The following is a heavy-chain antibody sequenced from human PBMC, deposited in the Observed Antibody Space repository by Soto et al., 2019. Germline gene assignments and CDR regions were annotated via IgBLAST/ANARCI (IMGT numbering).Heavy chain of an antibody. D-gene: IGHD3-10*01. CDR3: ARAADWHNYYGSGSYYVSHYYYGMDV. V-gene: IGHV3-30-3*01. CDR1: GFTFSSYA. Sequence: PGGSLRLSCAASGFTFSSYAMHWVRQAPGKGLEWVAVISYDGSNKYYADSVKGRFTISRDNSKNTLYLQMNSLRAEDTAVYYCARAADWHNYYGSGSYYVSHYYYGMDVRGQGTTVTVSS. CDR2: ISYDGSNK. J-gene: IGHJ6*02.